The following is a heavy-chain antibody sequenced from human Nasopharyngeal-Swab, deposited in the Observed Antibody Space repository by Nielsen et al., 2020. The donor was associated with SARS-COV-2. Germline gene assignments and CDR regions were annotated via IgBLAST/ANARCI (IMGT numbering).Heavy chain of an antibody. J-gene: IGHJ3*02. CDR2: IYPGDSDV. CDR3: ARRVSSSGFDAFDI. CDR1: GYSFDRYW. Sequence: KVSCKDSGYSFDRYWIGWVRQMPGKGLEWMGIIYPGDSDVRYSPSFQGRVTISADKSINNAYIQWSSLKASDTAIYYCARRVSSSGFDAFDIWGQGTLVTVSS. V-gene: IGHV5-51*01. D-gene: IGHD3-22*01.